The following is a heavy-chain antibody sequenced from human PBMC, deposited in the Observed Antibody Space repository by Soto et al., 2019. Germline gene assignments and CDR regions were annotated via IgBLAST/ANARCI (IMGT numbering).Heavy chain of an antibody. CDR2: IYYSGST. Sequence: SETLSLTCTVSGGSISSGGYYWSWIRQHPGKGLEWIGYIYYSGSTYYNPSLKSRVTISVDTSKNQFSLKLSSVTAADTAVYYCARVQGSDYGDYDVEERNPDQYYFDYWGQGTLVTVSS. J-gene: IGHJ4*02. V-gene: IGHV4-31*03. CDR3: ARVQGSDYGDYDVEERNPDQYYFDY. CDR1: GGSISSGGYY. D-gene: IGHD4-17*01.